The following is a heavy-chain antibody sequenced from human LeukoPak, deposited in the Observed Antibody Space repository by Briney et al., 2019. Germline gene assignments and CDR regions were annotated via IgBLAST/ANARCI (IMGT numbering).Heavy chain of an antibody. CDR3: ASDRVMATPGAPHYFDY. V-gene: IGHV1-2*02. CDR2: INPNSGGT. CDR1: GYTFTGYY. Sequence: ASVKVSCKASGYTFTGYYMHWVRQAPGQGLEWMGWINPNSGGTNYAQKFQGRVTMTRDTSISTAYMELSRLRSDDTAVYYCASDRVMATPGAPHYFDYWGQGTLVTVSS. D-gene: IGHD5-24*01. J-gene: IGHJ4*02.